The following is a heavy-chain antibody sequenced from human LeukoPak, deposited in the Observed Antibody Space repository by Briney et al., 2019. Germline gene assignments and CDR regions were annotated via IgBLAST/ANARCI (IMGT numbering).Heavy chain of an antibody. CDR3: TKGGGISANPLDP. Sequence: GGSLRLSCAASGFSLWTSGIHWVRQAPGKGLEWLSLTTHDGMYTNYADSVKGRFTISTDISKNTVYLQMNSLRPEDTAVYYCTKGGGISANPLDPWGQGTLVIVSS. J-gene: IGHJ5*02. V-gene: IGHV3-30*18. D-gene: IGHD4-23*01. CDR2: TTHDGMYT. CDR1: GFSLWTSG.